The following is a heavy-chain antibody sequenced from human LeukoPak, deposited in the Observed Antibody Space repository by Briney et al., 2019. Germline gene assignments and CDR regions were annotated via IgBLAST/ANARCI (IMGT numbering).Heavy chain of an antibody. Sequence: SETLSLTCTVSGGSISTYYWNWIRQPPGKGLEWIGYIYYSGSTNYNPSLKSRVTISVDTSKNQFSLKLSSVTAADTAVYYCARDSDDSSGYYSNWGQGTLVTVSS. CDR1: GGSISTYY. J-gene: IGHJ4*02. CDR3: ARDSDDSSGYYSN. V-gene: IGHV4-59*01. CDR2: IYYSGST. D-gene: IGHD3-22*01.